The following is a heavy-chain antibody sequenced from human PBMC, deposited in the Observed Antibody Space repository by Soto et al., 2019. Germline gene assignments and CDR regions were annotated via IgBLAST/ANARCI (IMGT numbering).Heavy chain of an antibody. D-gene: IGHD6-6*01. CDR2: IYYSGST. CDR3: ARGAGIAARRALDY. J-gene: IGHJ4*02. Sequence: SETLSLTCAVSSGSISSGGYYWSWIRQHPGKGLEWIGYIYYSGSTYYNPSLKSRVTISVDTSKNQFSLKLSSVTAADTAVYYCARGAGIAARRALDYWGQGTLVTVSS. V-gene: IGHV4-31*11. CDR1: SGSISSGGYY.